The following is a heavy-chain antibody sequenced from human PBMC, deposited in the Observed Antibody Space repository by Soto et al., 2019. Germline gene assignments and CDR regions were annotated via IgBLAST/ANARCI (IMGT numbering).Heavy chain of an antibody. D-gene: IGHD3-22*01. CDR2: ISGRTGDT. CDR1: GFRFSSYA. CDR3: ARDSSAWPNYLDS. V-gene: IGHV3-23*01. J-gene: IGHJ4*02. Sequence: EVQLLESGGDLVQPGGSLRLSCAASGFRFSSYAMSWVRQAPGKGLEWMSSISGRTGDTYHADSVKGRFTISRDNSKNTVTLQMNSLRDEDTAVYYCARDSSAWPNYLDSWGQGILVTVSS.